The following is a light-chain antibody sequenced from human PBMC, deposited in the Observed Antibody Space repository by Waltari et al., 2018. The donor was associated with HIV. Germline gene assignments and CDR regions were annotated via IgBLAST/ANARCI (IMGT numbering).Light chain of an antibody. V-gene: IGLV1-51*01. CDR3: GTWDTSLSAVV. CDR2: EKN. Sequence: QSVLTQPPSVSAAPGQKVTISCSGSSSNIGNNFVSWYQQLPGTAPKLLIFEKNKRPSGIPDRFSGSKSGTSATLGITGLQTGDEADYYCGTWDTSLSAVVFGGGTQLTVL. CDR1: SSNIGNNF. J-gene: IGLJ2*01.